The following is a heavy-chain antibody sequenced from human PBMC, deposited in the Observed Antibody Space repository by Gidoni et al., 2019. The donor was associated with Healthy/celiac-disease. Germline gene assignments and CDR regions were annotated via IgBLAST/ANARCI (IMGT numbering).Heavy chain of an antibody. D-gene: IGHD3-22*01. J-gene: IGHJ5*02. Sequence: EVQLVQSGAEVKKHGESLKISCKGSGYSFTSYCIGWVRQMPGKGLEWMGIIYPGDSDTRYSPSFQGQVTISADKSISTAYLQWSSLKASDTAMYYCARRTYYDSSGPPSLDWFDPWGQGTLVTVSS. V-gene: IGHV5-51*01. CDR1: GYSFTSYC. CDR2: IYPGDSDT. CDR3: ARRTYYDSSGPPSLDWFDP.